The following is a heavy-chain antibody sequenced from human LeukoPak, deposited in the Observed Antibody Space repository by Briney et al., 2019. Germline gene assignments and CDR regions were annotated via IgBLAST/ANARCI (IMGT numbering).Heavy chain of an antibody. J-gene: IGHJ5*02. CDR3: ARDHGVDVGWFDP. CDR2: ISYDGSNK. Sequence: PGGSLRLSCAASGFTFSSYAMHWVRQAPGKGLECVAVISYDGSNKYYADSVKGRFTISRDNSPNTLYLQMNSLRAEDTAVYYCARDHGVDVGWFDPWGRGTLGTVSS. D-gene: IGHD1-26*01. V-gene: IGHV3-30*04. CDR1: GFTFSSYA.